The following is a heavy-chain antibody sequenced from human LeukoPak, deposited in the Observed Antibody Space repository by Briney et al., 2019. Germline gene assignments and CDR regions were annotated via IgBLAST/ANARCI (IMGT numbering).Heavy chain of an antibody. D-gene: IGHD5-12*01. J-gene: IGHJ5*02. CDR1: GYTSTSCA. Sequence: ASVKVSCKASGYTSTSCAISWVRQAPGQGLEWMGIINPSGDNTWYAQKFQGRVTMTRDMATSTDYMEVSSLRSEDTAVYYCARDNSVGDSAWWFDPWGQGTLVTVSS. CDR3: ARDNSVGDSAWWFDP. CDR2: INPSGDNT. V-gene: IGHV1-46*01.